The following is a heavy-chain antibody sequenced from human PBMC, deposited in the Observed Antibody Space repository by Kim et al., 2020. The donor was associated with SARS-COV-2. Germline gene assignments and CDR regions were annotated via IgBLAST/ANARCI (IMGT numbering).Heavy chain of an antibody. D-gene: IGHD3-9*01. J-gene: IGHJ3*02. Sequence: SETLSLTCTVSGGSVSSGSYYWSWIRQPPGKGLEWIGYIYYSGSTNYNPSLKSRVTISVDTSKNQFSLKLSSVTAADTAVYYCARVRPHKFDILTGQEGAFDIWGQGTMVTVSS. CDR1: GGSVSSGSYY. V-gene: IGHV4-61*01. CDR3: ARVRPHKFDILTGQEGAFDI. CDR2: IYYSGST.